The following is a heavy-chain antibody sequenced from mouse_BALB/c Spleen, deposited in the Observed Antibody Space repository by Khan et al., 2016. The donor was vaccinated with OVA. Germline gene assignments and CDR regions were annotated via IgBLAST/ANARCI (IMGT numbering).Heavy chain of an antibody. D-gene: IGHD2-10*01. Sequence: QIQLVQSGPELKKPGETVKISCKASGYTFTNYGMNWVQQSPGKALKWMGWINTYTGEPTYADDFKGRFACSLETSASTAYLQINNLKNEDTATYFCARPPYFSYTLDYWGQGTSVTVSS. CDR2: INTYTGEP. CDR3: ARPPYFSYTLDY. CDR1: GYTFTNYG. V-gene: IGHV9-3-1*01. J-gene: IGHJ4*01.